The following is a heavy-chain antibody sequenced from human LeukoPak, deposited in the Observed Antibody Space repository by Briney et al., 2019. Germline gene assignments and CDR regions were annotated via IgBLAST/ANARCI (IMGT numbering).Heavy chain of an antibody. CDR3: ARGLRGYSYGPRPYYGMDV. D-gene: IGHD5-18*01. J-gene: IGHJ6*02. Sequence: GGSLRLSCAASGFTFSSYWMHWVRQAPGKGLVWVSRINSDGSSTSYADSVEGRFTISRDNAKNTLYLQMNSLRAEDTAVYYCARGLRGYSYGPRPYYGMDVWGQGTTVTVSS. CDR2: INSDGSST. CDR1: GFTFSSYW. V-gene: IGHV3-74*01.